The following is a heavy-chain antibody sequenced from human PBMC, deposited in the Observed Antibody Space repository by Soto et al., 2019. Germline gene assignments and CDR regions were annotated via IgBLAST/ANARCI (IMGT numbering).Heavy chain of an antibody. V-gene: IGHV3-48*01. CDR2: ISSSSSTI. CDR3: ARERPMYWYFDL. Sequence: EVQLVESGGGLVQPGGSLRLSCAASGFTFGSYSMNWVRQAPGKGLEWVSYISSSSSTIYYADSVKGRFTISRDNAKNSLHLQMNSLRAEDTAVYYCARERPMYWYFDLWGRGTLVTVSS. CDR1: GFTFGSYS. J-gene: IGHJ2*01.